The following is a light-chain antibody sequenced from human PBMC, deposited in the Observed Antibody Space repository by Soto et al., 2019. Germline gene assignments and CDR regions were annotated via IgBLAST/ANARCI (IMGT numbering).Light chain of an antibody. J-gene: IGKJ1*01. CDR3: DERKCRLHT. CDR1: QSISNL. Sequence: EIVLTQSPATLSVSPGERATLSCRASQSISNLLAWYQQKPRQAPRILLHHTSLRAAGIPARFSAGASATVFTLTSSVVHAEDVAHYCYDERKCRLHTFGQGTKVDIK. CDR2: HTS. V-gene: IGKV3-11*01.